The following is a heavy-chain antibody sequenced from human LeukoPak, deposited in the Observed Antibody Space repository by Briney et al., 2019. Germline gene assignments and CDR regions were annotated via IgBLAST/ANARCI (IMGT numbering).Heavy chain of an antibody. CDR2: ISSSSSYI. CDR1: GFTFSSYS. CDR3: AKAGIGVVGYFDY. V-gene: IGHV3-21*04. D-gene: IGHD6-19*01. J-gene: IGHJ4*02. Sequence: GGSLRLSCAASGFTFSSYSMNWVRQAPGKGLEWVSPISSSSSYIYYADSVKGRFTISRDNAKNSLYLQMNSLRAEDTALYYCAKAGIGVVGYFDYWGQGTLVTVSS.